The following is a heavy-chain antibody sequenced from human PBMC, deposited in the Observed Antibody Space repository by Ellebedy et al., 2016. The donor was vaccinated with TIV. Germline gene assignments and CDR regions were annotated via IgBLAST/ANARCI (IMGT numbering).Heavy chain of an antibody. V-gene: IGHV3-7*03. CDR3: ASPPGVVAL. Sequence: GESLKISCAGPGFTFSFYWMSLVRQAPGKRPEWVANINKDGSEKFYVDSVKGRFTISRDNAKNSLYLQMNSLTAEDTAVYYCASPPGVVALWGQGTLVTVSS. J-gene: IGHJ4*02. CDR1: GFTFSFYW. CDR2: INKDGSEK. D-gene: IGHD3-10*01.